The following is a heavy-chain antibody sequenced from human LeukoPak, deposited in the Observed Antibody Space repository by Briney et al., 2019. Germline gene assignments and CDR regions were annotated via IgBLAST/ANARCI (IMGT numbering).Heavy chain of an antibody. Sequence: PSPSLSLARTVAGASISSSYGGSVRQPPGEWLEWIGYIYYSGSTNYNPSIKSRVTISVDSSNNQFSLKLSSVTAAGTAVYYCAGGSPYSSSFCVDYWGQGTLVTVSS. CDR2: IYYSGST. CDR3: AGGSPYSSSFCVDY. V-gene: IGHV4-59*07. J-gene: IGHJ4*02. D-gene: IGHD6-6*01. CDR1: GASISSSY.